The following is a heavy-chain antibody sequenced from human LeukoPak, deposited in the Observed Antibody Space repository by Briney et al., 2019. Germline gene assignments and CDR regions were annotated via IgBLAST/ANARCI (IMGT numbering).Heavy chain of an antibody. J-gene: IGHJ4*02. D-gene: IGHD2-15*01. Sequence: PGGSLRLSCAASGFTFSSYWMHWVRQASGKGLVWVSRINSDGSSTNYADAVKGRFTISRDNAKNTLYLQMNSLRAEDTAVYYCVRGGVAAGFDYWGQGTLVTVPS. V-gene: IGHV3-74*01. CDR2: INSDGSST. CDR3: VRGGVAAGFDY. CDR1: GFTFSSYW.